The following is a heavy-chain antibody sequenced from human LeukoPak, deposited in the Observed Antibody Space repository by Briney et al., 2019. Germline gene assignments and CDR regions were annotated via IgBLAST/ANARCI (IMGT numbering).Heavy chain of an antibody. CDR3: ARGPDIGSGSSRYYYYMDV. D-gene: IGHD1-26*01. CDR2: MNPNSGNT. V-gene: IGHV1-8*03. J-gene: IGHJ6*03. Sequence: ASVKVSCKASGYTFTSYDINWVRQATGQGLEWMGWMNPNSGNTGYAQKFQGRVTITRNTSISTAYMELSSLRSEDTAVYYCARGPDIGSGSSRYYYYMDVWGKGTTVTVSS. CDR1: GYTFTSYD.